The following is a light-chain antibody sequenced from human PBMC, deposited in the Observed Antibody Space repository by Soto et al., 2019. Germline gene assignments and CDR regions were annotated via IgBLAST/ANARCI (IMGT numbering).Light chain of an antibody. CDR3: QQYDNLPFT. CDR1: QDIRKY. Sequence: DIQMTQSPSSLSASVGVRFTITCQASQDIRKYLNWYQQKSGSPPKLLIYTASDLQTGVPSRFSGSGSGINFTFTISSLQPEDIGTYYCQQYDNLPFTFGPGTKVDIK. V-gene: IGKV1-33*01. J-gene: IGKJ3*01. CDR2: TAS.